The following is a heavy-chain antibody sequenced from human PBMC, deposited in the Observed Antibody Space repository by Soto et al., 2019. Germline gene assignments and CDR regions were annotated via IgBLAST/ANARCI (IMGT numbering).Heavy chain of an antibody. V-gene: IGHV4-4*07. CDR3: ARGGMVIIPTATAFDY. D-gene: IGHD2-2*01. CDR1: GGSISTYY. J-gene: IGHJ4*02. CDR2: IYASGST. Sequence: QVQLQESGPGLVKPSETLSLTCTVSGGSISTYYWSWIRQPAGKGLEWIGRIYASGSTNYNPSLKSRSTMSVATSKTQFSLKLSSVTAADTAVYYCARGGMVIIPTATAFDYWGQGTLVTVSS.